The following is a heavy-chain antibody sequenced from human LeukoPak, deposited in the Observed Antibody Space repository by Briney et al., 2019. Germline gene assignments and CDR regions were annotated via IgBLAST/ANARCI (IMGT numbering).Heavy chain of an antibody. Sequence: SETLSLTCTVSGGSISSSSYYWGWIRQPPGKGLEWIGSIYDSGSTYYNPSLKSRVTISVDTSKNQFSLKLSSVTAADTAVYYCARHARSIVVVVAASSPFDYSGQGTLVTVSS. J-gene: IGHJ4*02. CDR2: IYDSGST. CDR3: ARHARSIVVVVAASSPFDY. V-gene: IGHV4-39*01. D-gene: IGHD2-15*01. CDR1: GGSISSSSYY.